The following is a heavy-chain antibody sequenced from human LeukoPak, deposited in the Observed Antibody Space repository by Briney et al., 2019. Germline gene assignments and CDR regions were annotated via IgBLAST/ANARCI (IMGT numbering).Heavy chain of an antibody. D-gene: IGHD2-15*01. CDR1: GFTFSSYA. CDR2: ISGSGGST. Sequence: PGGSLRLSCTASGFTFSSYAISWVRQAPGKGLEWVSAISGSGGSTYYADSVKGRFTTSRDNSKNTLYLQMNSLRAEDTAVYYCAVRIRSAYWGQGTLVTVSS. J-gene: IGHJ4*02. V-gene: IGHV3-23*01. CDR3: AVRIRSAY.